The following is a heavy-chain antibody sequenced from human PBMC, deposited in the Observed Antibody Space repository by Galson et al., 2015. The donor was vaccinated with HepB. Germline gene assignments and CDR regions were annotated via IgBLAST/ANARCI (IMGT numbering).Heavy chain of an antibody. CDR2: INPSGGSR. J-gene: IGHJ4*02. CDR1: GYTFTNFY. D-gene: IGHD3-3*01. CDR3: ARVNDFWSGSSFDY. V-gene: IGHV1-46*01. Sequence: SVKVYCKASGYTFTNFYIHWVRQAPGQGLEWMGRINPSGGSRDFAPRFQDRVTMTRDTSTSTVYMSLSSLTSEDTAVYYCARVNDFWSGSSFDYWGQGILVTVSS.